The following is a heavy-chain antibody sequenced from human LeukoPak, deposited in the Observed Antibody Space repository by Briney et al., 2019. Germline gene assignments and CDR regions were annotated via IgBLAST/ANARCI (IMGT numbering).Heavy chain of an antibody. CDR1: GFTFKSYS. Sequence: PGGSLRLSCAASGFTFKSYSMNWVRQAPGKGLEWVSYISSSGSTIYYADSVKGRFTISRDNAKNSLYLQMNSLRAEDTAVYYCARILTGYDAFDYWGQGTLVTVSS. CDR3: ARILTGYDAFDY. V-gene: IGHV3-48*04. J-gene: IGHJ4*02. CDR2: ISSSGSTI. D-gene: IGHD3-9*01.